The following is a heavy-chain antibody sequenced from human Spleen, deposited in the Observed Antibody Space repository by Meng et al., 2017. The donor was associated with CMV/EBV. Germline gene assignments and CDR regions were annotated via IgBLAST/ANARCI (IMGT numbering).Heavy chain of an antibody. CDR1: GYTFTGYY. D-gene: IGHD2-8*02. CDR2: INPNSGGT. J-gene: IGHJ4*02. CDR3: VRLDCTSDSCFAGGTDY. Sequence: ASVKVSCKASGYTFTGYYMHWVRQAPGQGLEWMGWINPNSGGTNYAQKFQGRVTMTRDTSISTAYMELSSLRSEDTAVYYCVRLDCTSDSCFAGGTDYWGQGTLVTVSS. V-gene: IGHV1-2*02.